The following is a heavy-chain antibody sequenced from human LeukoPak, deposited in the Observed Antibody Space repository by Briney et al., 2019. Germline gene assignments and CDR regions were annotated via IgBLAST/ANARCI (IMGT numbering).Heavy chain of an antibody. CDR1: GFTSSSYS. Sequence: GGSLRLSCAASGFTSSSYSMNWVRQAPGKGLEWVSSISSSSSYIYYADSVKGRFTISRDNAKNSLYLQMNSLRAEDTAVYYCARDQPDRKFAYWGQGTLVTVSS. V-gene: IGHV3-21*01. D-gene: IGHD3-22*01. J-gene: IGHJ4*02. CDR2: ISSSSSYI. CDR3: ARDQPDRKFAY.